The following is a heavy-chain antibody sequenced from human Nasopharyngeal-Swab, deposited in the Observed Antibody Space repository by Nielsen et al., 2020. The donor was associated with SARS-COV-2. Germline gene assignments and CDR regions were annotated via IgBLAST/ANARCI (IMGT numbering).Heavy chain of an antibody. CDR3: ARDLMVRGVILPAMDV. Sequence: SVKVSCKASGGTFSSYAISWVRQAPGQGLEWMGGIIPIFCTANYAQKFQGRVTITADESTSTAYMELSSLRSEDTAVYYCARDLMVRGVILPAMDVWGKGTTVTVSS. CDR1: GGTFSSYA. CDR2: IIPIFCTA. D-gene: IGHD3-10*01. J-gene: IGHJ6*03. V-gene: IGHV1-69*13.